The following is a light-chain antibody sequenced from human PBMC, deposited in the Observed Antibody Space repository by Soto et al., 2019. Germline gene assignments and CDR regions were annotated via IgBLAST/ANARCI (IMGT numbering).Light chain of an antibody. CDR1: QSVSRN. CDR2: GAS. CDR3: QQYDKSWT. J-gene: IGKJ1*01. V-gene: IGKV3D-15*01. Sequence: EIVMTQSPATLSVSLGERATLSCRASQSVSRNLAWYQLKPGRAPRLLIYGASSRATGVPDRFSGSGSGTDFTLTISALEPGDFAVYWCQQYDKSWTFGQGTKVDIK.